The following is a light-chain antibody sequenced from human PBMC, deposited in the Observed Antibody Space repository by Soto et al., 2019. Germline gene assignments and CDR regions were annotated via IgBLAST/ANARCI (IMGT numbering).Light chain of an antibody. V-gene: IGLV2-14*01. CDR3: SSYTSSSTPV. CDR2: DVS. Sequence: QSALTQPASVSGSLGQAITISRTGTSRDVGGYNYVSWYQQHPGKAPKLMIYDVSNRPSGVSNRFSGSKSGNTASLTISGLQAEDEADYYCSSYTSSSTPVFGGGTKVTVL. CDR1: SRDVGGYNY. J-gene: IGLJ2*01.